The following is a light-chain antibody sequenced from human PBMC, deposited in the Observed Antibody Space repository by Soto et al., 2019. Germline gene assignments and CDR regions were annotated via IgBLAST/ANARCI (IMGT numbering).Light chain of an antibody. CDR2: GAS. J-gene: IGKJ1*01. Sequence: DTVMTQSPVTLSVSPGERVTLSCRASQGIISNLAWYQQKRGQAPRVLIYGASTRATGVPARFSGSGSGTEFTLTITSLQSEDSAIYYCQHYYDWPRTFGQGTNVESK. CDR3: QHYYDWPRT. CDR1: QGIISN. V-gene: IGKV3-15*01.